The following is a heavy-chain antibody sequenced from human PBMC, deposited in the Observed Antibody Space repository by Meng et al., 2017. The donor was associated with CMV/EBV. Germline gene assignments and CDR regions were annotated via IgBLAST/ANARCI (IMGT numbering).Heavy chain of an antibody. J-gene: IGHJ4*02. V-gene: IGHV3-66*02. D-gene: IGHD6-6*01. CDR3: AIQRYSSSSGFDY. CDR1: GFTVSSNY. CDR2: IYSGGST. Sequence: GGSLRPSCAASGFTVSSNYMSWVRQAPGKGLEWVSVIYSGGSTYYADSVKGRFTISRDNSKNTLYLQMNSLRAEDTAVYYCAIQRYSSSSGFDYWGQGTLVTVSS.